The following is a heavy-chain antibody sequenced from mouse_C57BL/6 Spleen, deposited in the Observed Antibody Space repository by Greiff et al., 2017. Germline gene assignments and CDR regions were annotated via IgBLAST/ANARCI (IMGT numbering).Heavy chain of an antibody. Sequence: QVQLQQSGPELVKPGASVKISCKASGYSFTSYYIHWVKQRPGQGLEWIGWIYPGSGNTKYNEKFKGKATLPADTSSSAAYMQLSSLTSEDSAVYYGAGRPGYYAMDYWGQGTSVTVSS. CDR3: AGRPGYYAMDY. V-gene: IGHV1-66*01. CDR2: IYPGSGNT. J-gene: IGHJ4*01. CDR1: GYSFTSYY.